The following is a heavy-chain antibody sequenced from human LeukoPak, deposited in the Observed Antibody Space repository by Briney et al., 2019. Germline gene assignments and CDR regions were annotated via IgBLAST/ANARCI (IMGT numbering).Heavy chain of an antibody. Sequence: GRSLGLSCAASGFTFDDYAMHWVRQAPGKGLEWVSGISWNSGSIGYADSVKGRFTISRDNSKNTLYLQMNSLRAEDTAVYYCARDSYYSYFDYWGQGTLVTVSS. CDR3: ARDSYYSYFDY. CDR1: GFTFDDYA. J-gene: IGHJ4*02. D-gene: IGHD2-2*02. V-gene: IGHV3-9*01. CDR2: ISWNSGSI.